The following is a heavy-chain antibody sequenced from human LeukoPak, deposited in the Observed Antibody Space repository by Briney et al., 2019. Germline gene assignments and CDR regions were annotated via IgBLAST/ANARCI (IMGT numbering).Heavy chain of an antibody. CDR1: GFTFSTYA. CDR3: ANRDTVVTPGTDY. J-gene: IGHJ4*02. D-gene: IGHD4-23*01. CDR2: ISYDGSSK. V-gene: IGHV3-30*04. Sequence: SGRSLRLSCAASGFTFSTYAMHWVRQAPGKGLEWVAVISYDGSSKYYADSVKGRFTISRDNSKNTLYLQMNSLRAEDTAVYYCANRDTVVTPGTDYWGQGTLVTVSS.